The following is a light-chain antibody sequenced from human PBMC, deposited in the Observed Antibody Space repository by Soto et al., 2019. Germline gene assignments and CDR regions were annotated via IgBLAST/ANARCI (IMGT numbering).Light chain of an antibody. CDR2: EVS. V-gene: IGLV2-14*01. J-gene: IGLJ7*01. Sequence: QSALTQPASVSGSPGQSITISCTGTSSDVGGYNYVSWYQHYPGKAPKLMIYEVSNRPSGVSNRFSGSKSAYTASLTISGLQADDEADYYCAAWDDSLSGDVFGGGTQLTVL. CDR3: AAWDDSLSGDV. CDR1: SSDVGGYNY.